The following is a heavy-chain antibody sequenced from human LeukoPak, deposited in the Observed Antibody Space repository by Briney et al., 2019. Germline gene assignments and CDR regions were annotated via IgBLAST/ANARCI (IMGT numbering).Heavy chain of an antibody. D-gene: IGHD3-3*01. V-gene: IGHV3-53*01. CDR3: ASTGYYSYFDY. Sequence: GGFLRLSCAASGFTVSSTYMSWVRQAPGKGLEWVSVIYGAGSTNYADSVKGRFTISRDNSKNTLSLQMNSLRAEDTAVYYCASTGYYSYFDYWGQGALVTVSS. CDR2: IYGAGST. CDR1: GFTVSSTY. J-gene: IGHJ4*02.